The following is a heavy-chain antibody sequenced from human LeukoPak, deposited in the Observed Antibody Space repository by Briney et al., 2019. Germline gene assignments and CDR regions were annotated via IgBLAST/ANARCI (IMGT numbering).Heavy chain of an antibody. CDR1: GFTFSSYA. CDR2: ISGSGGST. D-gene: IGHD5-24*01. Sequence: GGSLRLSCAASGFTFSSYAMSWVRQAPGKGLEWVSAISGSGGSTYYADSVKGRFTISRDNSKNTLYLQMNSLRAEDTALYYCAKDQSFFNYEVATIYYWGQGTLVTVSS. V-gene: IGHV3-23*01. CDR3: AKDQSFFNYEVATIYY. J-gene: IGHJ4*02.